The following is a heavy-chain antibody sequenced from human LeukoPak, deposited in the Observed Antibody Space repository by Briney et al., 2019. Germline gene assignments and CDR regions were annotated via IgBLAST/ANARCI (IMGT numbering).Heavy chain of an antibody. CDR1: GGSISSGGYY. CDR2: IYYSGST. D-gene: IGHD6-25*01. CDR3: ARCKADPGDFDY. J-gene: IGHJ4*02. Sequence: SQTLSLTCTVSGGSISSGGYYWSWIRQHPGKGLEWIGYIYYSGSTYYNPSLKSRVTISVDTSKNQFSLKLSSVTAADTAVYYCARCKADPGDFDYWGQGTLVTVSS. V-gene: IGHV4-31*03.